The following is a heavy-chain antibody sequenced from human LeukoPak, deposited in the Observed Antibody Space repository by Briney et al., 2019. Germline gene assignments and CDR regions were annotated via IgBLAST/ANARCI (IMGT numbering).Heavy chain of an antibody. V-gene: IGHV4-59*01. CDR2: IYYSGST. CDR1: GGSISSYY. CDR3: AKGGYCSSTSCYIFDY. D-gene: IGHD2-2*02. Sequence: PSETLSLTCTVSGGSISSYYWSWIRQPPGKGLEWIGYIYYSGSTNYNPSLKSRVTISVDTSMNQFSLKLSSVTAADTAVYYCAKGGYCSSTSCYIFDYWGQGTLVTVSS. J-gene: IGHJ4*02.